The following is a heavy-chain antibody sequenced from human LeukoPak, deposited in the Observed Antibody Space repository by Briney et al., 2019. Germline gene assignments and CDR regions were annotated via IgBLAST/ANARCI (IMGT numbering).Heavy chain of an antibody. CDR2: ISGSGGST. V-gene: IGHV3-23*01. Sequence: SCKASGYTFSSYAMSWVRQAPGKGLEWVSAISGSGGSTYYADSVKGRFTISRDNSKNTLYLQMNSLRAEDTAVYYCAKWRGYSGYDWRGNWFDPWGQGTLVTVSS. J-gene: IGHJ5*02. D-gene: IGHD5-12*01. CDR1: GYTFSSYA. CDR3: AKWRGYSGYDWRGNWFDP.